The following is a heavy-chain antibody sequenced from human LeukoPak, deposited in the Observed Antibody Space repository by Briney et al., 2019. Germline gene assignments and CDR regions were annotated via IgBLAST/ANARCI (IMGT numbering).Heavy chain of an antibody. V-gene: IGHV3-7*01. Sequence: GGSLRLTCAASGFTFSSYWMSWVRQAPGKGLEWVANIKQDGSEKYYVDSVKGRFTISRDNAKNSLYLQMNSLRAEDTAVYYCARDSRNYDFWSGYYPDYFDYWGQGTLVTVSS. CDR1: GFTFSSYW. CDR3: ARDSRNYDFWSGYYPDYFDY. J-gene: IGHJ4*02. D-gene: IGHD3-3*01. CDR2: IKQDGSEK.